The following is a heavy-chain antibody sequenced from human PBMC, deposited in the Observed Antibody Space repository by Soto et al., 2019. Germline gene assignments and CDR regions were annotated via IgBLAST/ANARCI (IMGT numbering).Heavy chain of an antibody. J-gene: IGHJ4*02. CDR3: ARVAGVVGATRVDY. D-gene: IGHD1-26*01. Sequence: WGSLRLSCAASGFTVSSNYIIFFRHSPGKWLEWVSVIYSGGSTYYADSVKGRFTISRDNSKNTLYLQMNSLRAEDTAVYYCARVAGVVGATRVDYWGQGTLVTVSS. CDR1: GFTVSSNY. V-gene: IGHV3-53*01. CDR2: IYSGGST.